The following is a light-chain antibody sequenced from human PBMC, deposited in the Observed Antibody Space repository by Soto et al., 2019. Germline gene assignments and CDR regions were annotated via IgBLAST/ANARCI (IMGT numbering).Light chain of an antibody. V-gene: IGKV4-1*01. CDR1: ESGLYRANNKNY. CDR2: WAS. J-gene: IGKJ1*01. Sequence: DIVMSQSPDSLAVSLGERATINCESSESGLYRANNKNYLAWYQQKPGQHPKLLIYWASTRESGVTDRFSGSGSGTDFTLTISSLQAEDVAVYYCQQYYSTPRTFGQGTKVDIK. CDR3: QQYYSTPRT.